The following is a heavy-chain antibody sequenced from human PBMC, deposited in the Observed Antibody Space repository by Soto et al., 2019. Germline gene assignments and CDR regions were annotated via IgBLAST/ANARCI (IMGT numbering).Heavy chain of an antibody. J-gene: IGHJ6*02. V-gene: IGHV4-30-2*01. D-gene: IGHD1-1*01. CDR1: GGSISSSSYS. CDR2: SYHDGTT. CDR3: ARLSPTGYYGLDV. Sequence: SETLSLTCTVSGGSISSSSYSWNWVRQAPGKGLEGIGYSYHDGTTSYNPSLEIRVTISVDRSEKQFSLNLTSVTAADTAVFYCARLSPTGYYGLDVWGPGTTVTVSS.